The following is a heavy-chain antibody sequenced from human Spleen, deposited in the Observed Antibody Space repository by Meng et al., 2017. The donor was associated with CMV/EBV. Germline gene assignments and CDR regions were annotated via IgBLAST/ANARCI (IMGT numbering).Heavy chain of an antibody. CDR2: ISHTGSYI. J-gene: IGHJ4*02. Sequence: GGSLRLSCAASGFTFSTYSMNWVRQAPGKGLEWVSSISHTGSYIYYADSVKGRFTISRDNAKTSLYLQMNSLRAEDTAVYYCTRDGDRFLTTEYYFDFWGQGTLVTVSS. D-gene: IGHD4-11*01. CDR1: GFTFSTYS. V-gene: IGHV3-21*01. CDR3: TRDGDRFLTTEYYFDF.